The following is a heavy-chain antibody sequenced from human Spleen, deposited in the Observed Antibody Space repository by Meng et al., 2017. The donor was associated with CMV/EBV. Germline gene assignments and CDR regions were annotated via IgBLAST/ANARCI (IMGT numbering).Heavy chain of an antibody. J-gene: IGHJ3*02. CDR2: ISWNSGSI. Sequence: GGSLRLSCAASGFTFDDYAMHWVRQAPGKGLEWVSGISWNSGSIGYADSVKGRFTISRGNAKNSLYLQMNSLRAEDTALYYCAKDSSYSLNFPLDIWGQGTMVTVSS. CDR3: AKDSSYSLNFPLDI. CDR1: GFTFDDYA. D-gene: IGHD2-21*01. V-gene: IGHV3-9*01.